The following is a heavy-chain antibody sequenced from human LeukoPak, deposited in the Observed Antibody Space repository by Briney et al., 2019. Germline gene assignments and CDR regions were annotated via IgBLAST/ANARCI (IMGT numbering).Heavy chain of an antibody. D-gene: IGHD1-26*01. J-gene: IGHJ6*02. Sequence: ASVKVSCKASGYTLTSYDINWVRQATGQGLEWMGWMNPNSGNTGYAQKFQGRVTMTRNTSISTAYMELSSLRSEDTAVYYCARWEQPLYYYYGMDVWGQGTTVTVSS. V-gene: IGHV1-8*01. CDR3: ARWEQPLYYYYGMDV. CDR2: MNPNSGNT. CDR1: GYTLTSYD.